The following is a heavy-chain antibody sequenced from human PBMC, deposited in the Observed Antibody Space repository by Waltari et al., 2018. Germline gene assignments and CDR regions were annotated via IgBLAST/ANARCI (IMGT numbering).Heavy chain of an antibody. V-gene: IGHV3-21*01. CDR1: GFTFSSYS. D-gene: IGHD4-17*01. Sequence: EVQLVESGGGLVKPGGSLRLSCAASGFTFSSYSMNWVRQAPGKGLGWVSSIRSSSSYRYYADSVKGRFTISRDNAKNSLYLQMNSLRAEDTAVYYCARGYMTTVTTLGYWGQGTLVTVSS. CDR2: IRSSSSYR. CDR3: ARGYMTTVTTLGY. J-gene: IGHJ4*02.